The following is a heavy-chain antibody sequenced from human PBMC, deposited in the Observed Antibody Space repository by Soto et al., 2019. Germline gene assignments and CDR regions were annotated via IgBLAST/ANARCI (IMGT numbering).Heavy chain of an antibody. CDR3: ARILMNYYRFDY. Sequence: SETLSLTCAVYGGSFSGYYWSWIRQPPGKGLEWIGEINHSGSTNYNPSLKSRVTISVDTSKNQFSLKLSSVTAADTAVYFCARILMNYYRFDYWGQGALVTVSS. CDR2: INHSGST. J-gene: IGHJ4*02. D-gene: IGHD3-10*01. CDR1: GGSFSGYY. V-gene: IGHV4-34*01.